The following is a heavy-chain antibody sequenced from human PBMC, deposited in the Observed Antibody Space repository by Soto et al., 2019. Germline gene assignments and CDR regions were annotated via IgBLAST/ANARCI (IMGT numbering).Heavy chain of an antibody. J-gene: IGHJ4*02. CDR1: GGSISSYC. Sequence: SETLSLTCTVSGGSISSYCWRWIRQPPGKGLEWIGYIYYSGSTNYNPSLKSRVTISVDTSKNQFSLKLSSVTAADTAVYYCARESYYYDSSGYQYRGQGTLVTVSS. D-gene: IGHD3-22*01. V-gene: IGHV4-59*01. CDR2: IYYSGST. CDR3: ARESYYYDSSGYQY.